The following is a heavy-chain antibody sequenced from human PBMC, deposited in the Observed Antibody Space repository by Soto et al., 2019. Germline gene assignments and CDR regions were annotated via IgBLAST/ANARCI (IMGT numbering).Heavy chain of an antibody. Sequence: GASVKVSCKTSGFTFSSSAVHWVRQARGHRLQWIGWIVVGSGNTNYAQKFQERVTITRDMSTSTAYMELSSLRSEDTAVYYCAAEVAGTYGVDYWGQGTLVTVSS. CDR2: IVVGSGNT. D-gene: IGHD6-19*01. CDR3: AAEVAGTYGVDY. V-gene: IGHV1-58*01. J-gene: IGHJ4*02. CDR1: GFTFSSSA.